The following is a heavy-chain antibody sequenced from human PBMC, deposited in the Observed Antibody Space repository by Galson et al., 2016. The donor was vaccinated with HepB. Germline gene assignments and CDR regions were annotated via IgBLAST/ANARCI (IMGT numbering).Heavy chain of an antibody. CDR1: GSSLSGYL. Sequence: SETLSLTCGVSGSSLSGYLWTWIRQTPGKGLEWLGDVNHSGGTDYNPSLKSRVTVSLDTSKNQFFLNLTSVTAADTALYYCARGGASWFDPWGQGTLVTVSS. V-gene: IGHV4-34*01. CDR3: ARGGASWFDP. D-gene: IGHD3-16*01. CDR2: VNHSGGT. J-gene: IGHJ5*02.